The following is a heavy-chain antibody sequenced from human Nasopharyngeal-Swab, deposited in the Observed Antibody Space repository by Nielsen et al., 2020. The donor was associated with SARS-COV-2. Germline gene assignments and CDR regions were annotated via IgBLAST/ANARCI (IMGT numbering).Heavy chain of an antibody. CDR2: IYHSGGT. V-gene: IGHV4-4*02. J-gene: IGHJ6*02. D-gene: IGHD3-3*01. CDR3: ARVLAERAYYDFWSGYSDYYYGMDV. Sequence: SETLSLTCAVSGGSISSSNWWSWVRQPPGKGLEWIGEIYHSGGTNYNPSLKSRVTISVDKSKNQFSLKLSSVTAADTAVYYCARVLAERAYYDFWSGYSDYYYGMDVWGQGTTVTVSS. CDR1: GGSISSSNW.